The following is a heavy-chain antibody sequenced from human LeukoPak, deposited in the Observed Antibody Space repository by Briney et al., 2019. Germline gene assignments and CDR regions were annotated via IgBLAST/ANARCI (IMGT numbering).Heavy chain of an antibody. D-gene: IGHD5-12*01. V-gene: IGHV4-34*01. CDR3: ARAYNGYDYP. CDR1: GVSFSDYY. J-gene: IGHJ5*02. CDR2: INHSGST. Sequence: SETLSLTCAVYGVSFSDYYWSWIRQLPGKGLEWIGEINHSGSTNYNPSLKSRVTISVDTSKNQFSLKLSSLTAADAAIYYCARAYNGYDYPWGQGTLVTVSS.